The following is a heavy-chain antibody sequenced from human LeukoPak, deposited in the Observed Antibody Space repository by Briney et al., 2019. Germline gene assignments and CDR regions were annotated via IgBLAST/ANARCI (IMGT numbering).Heavy chain of an antibody. CDR3: ARDQGSGKLDY. CDR1: GFTFSSYH. D-gene: IGHD1-26*01. J-gene: IGHJ4*02. V-gene: IGHV3-21*01. CDR2: ITSSSSYI. Sequence: GGSLRLSCAASGFTFSSYHMNWVRQAPGKGLEWVSSITSSSSYIYYADSVKGRFTISRDNAKNSLYLQMNSLRAEDTAVYYCARDQGSGKLDYWGQGTLVTVSS.